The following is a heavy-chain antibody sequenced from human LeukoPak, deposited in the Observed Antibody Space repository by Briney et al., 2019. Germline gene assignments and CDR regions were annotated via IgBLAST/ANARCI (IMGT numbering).Heavy chain of an antibody. Sequence: WASVNVSCKASGYTFTSYDINWVRQATGQGLEWMGWMNPNSGNTGYAQKFQGRVTMTRNTSISTAYMELSSLRSEDTAVYYCARGRCSSTSYYNLMDVWGKGTTVTISS. J-gene: IGHJ6*03. CDR2: MNPNSGNT. D-gene: IGHD2-2*02. CDR1: GYTFTSYD. V-gene: IGHV1-8*01. CDR3: ARGRCSSTSYYNLMDV.